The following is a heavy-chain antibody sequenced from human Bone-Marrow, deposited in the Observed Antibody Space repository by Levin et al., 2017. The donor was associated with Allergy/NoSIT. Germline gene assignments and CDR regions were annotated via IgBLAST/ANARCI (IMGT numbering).Heavy chain of an antibody. D-gene: IGHD3-22*01. CDR1: GFTFSSYW. Sequence: PGGSLRLSCAASGFTFSSYWMSWVRQAPGKGLEWVANIKQDGSEKYYVDSVKGRFTISRDNAKNSLYLQMNSLRAEDTAVYYCARIMYYYDSSGSDGMDGWGQGTTVTVSS. CDR3: ARIMYYYDSSGSDGMDG. CDR2: IKQDGSEK. V-gene: IGHV3-7*01. J-gene: IGHJ6*02.